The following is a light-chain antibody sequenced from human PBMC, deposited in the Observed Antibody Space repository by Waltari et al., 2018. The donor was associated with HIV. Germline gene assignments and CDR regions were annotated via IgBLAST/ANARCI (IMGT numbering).Light chain of an antibody. CDR1: NSNIGINY. CDR2: DNN. J-gene: IGLJ1*01. V-gene: IGLV1-51*01. CDR3: GTWDSSLSAYV. Sequence: QSVLTQPPSVSAAPGQKVTISCPGSNSNIGINYVSWYQQLPGTAPKLLIYDNNRRPSGIPDRFSASKSGASVTLGITGLQTGDEADYYCGTWDSSLSAYVFGTGTKVTVL.